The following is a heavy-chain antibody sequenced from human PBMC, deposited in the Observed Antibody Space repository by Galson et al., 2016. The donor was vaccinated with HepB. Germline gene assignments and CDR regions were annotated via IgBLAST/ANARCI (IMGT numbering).Heavy chain of an antibody. CDR1: GFTFSSYW. V-gene: IGHV3-74*01. D-gene: IGHD2-8*01. J-gene: IGHJ6*02. Sequence: SLRLSCAASGFTFSSYWMHWVRQAPGKGLVWVSRIKSDGRETTYADSVKGRFTITRDNAKNTLYLQMNSLRADDTAVYYCASDRVFYGMDVWGQGTTVTVSS. CDR3: ASDRVFYGMDV. CDR2: IKSDGRET.